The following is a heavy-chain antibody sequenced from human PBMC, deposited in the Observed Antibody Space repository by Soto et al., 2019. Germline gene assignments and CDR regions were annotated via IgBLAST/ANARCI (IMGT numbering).Heavy chain of an antibody. J-gene: IGHJ4*02. D-gene: IGHD2-2*02. Sequence: ASVKVSCKASGYTFTSYYMHWVRQAPGQGLEWMGIINPSGGSTSYAQKSQGRVTMTRDTSTSTVYMELSSLRSEDTAVYYCAREWGMSRGLSPDGDIVVVPAAISYWGQGTLVTVSS. CDR3: AREWGMSRGLSPDGDIVVVPAAISY. CDR2: INPSGGST. V-gene: IGHV1-46*03. CDR1: GYTFTSYY.